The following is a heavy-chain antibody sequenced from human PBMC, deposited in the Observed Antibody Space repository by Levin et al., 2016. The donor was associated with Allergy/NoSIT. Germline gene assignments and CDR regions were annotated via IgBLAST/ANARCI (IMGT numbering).Heavy chain of an antibody. Sequence: WVRQAPGQGLEWMRWINPNSGGTNYAQKFQGRVTMTRDTSISTAYMELSRLRSDDTAVYYCGGGIVGYWGQGTLVTVSS. CDR3: GGGIVGY. CDR2: INPNSGGT. V-gene: IGHV1-2*02. D-gene: IGHD1-26*01. J-gene: IGHJ4*02.